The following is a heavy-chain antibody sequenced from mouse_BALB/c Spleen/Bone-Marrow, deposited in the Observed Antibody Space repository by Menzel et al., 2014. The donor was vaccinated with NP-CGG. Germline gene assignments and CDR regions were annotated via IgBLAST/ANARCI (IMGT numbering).Heavy chain of an antibody. D-gene: IGHD2-10*02. J-gene: IGHJ2*01. Sequence: ESGAELVKPGASVKLSCKTSGYTFTSYWIQWVKQRPGQGLGWIGEIFPGTVTPYYNEKFKGKATLTIDTSSSTASMQLSSLTSEGSAVYFCARRGYGYLDYWGQGTTLTVSS. V-gene: IGHV1S132*01. CDR3: ARRGYGYLDY. CDR2: IFPGTVTP. CDR1: GYTFTSYW.